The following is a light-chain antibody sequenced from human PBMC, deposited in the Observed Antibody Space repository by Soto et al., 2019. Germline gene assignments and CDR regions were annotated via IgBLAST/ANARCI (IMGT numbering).Light chain of an antibody. CDR1: QSLLHSNGYNY. CDR2: LGS. J-gene: IGKJ3*01. Sequence: DIVMTQSPLSLPVTPGEPASISCRSSQSLLHSNGYNYLDWYLQKPGQSPQLLIYLGSNRASGVPDRFSGSGSGTDFTLKISRVEAEDVGVYYCMQALQTPRFTFDPGTKVDIK. CDR3: MQALQTPRFT. V-gene: IGKV2-28*01.